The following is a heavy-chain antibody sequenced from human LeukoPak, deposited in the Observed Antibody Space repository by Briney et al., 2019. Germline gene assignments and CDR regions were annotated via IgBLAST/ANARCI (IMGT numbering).Heavy chain of an antibody. D-gene: IGHD3-16*01. J-gene: IGHJ2*01. CDR1: GGSISSSSYY. CDR3: AREYYRVGYFDL. V-gene: IGHV4-39*07. CDR2: IYYSGST. Sequence: SETLSLSCTVSGGSISSSSYYWGWIRQPPGKGLEWIGSIYYSGSTYYNPSLKSRVTISVDTSKNQFSLKLSSVTAADTAVYYCAREYYRVGYFDLWGRGTLVTVSS.